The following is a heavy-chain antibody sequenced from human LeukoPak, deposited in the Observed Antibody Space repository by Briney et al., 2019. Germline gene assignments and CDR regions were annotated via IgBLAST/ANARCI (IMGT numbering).Heavy chain of an antibody. CDR3: ARDHVVVVVATTENWSAP. CDR1: GGSISSFY. D-gene: IGHD2-15*01. CDR2: IYTSGST. V-gene: IGHV4-4*07. J-gene: IGHJ5*02. Sequence: SETLSLTCTVSGGSISSFYWSWIRQPAGKGLEWVGRIYTSGSTNYTPSVKSRVTMSVSPSENQFSLPLGPVTAADTAVYYCARDHVVVVVATTENWSAPGSEGTLLTV.